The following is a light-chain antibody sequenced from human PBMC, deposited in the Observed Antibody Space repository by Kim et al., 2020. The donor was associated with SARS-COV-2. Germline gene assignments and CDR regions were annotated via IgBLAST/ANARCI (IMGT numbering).Light chain of an antibody. J-gene: IGLJ2*01. Sequence: QPVLTQPPSASASLGASVTLPCTLSSGYSNYKVDWFQQRPGKGARFLMRVGTSGIVGSKGDGIPDRFSVLVSGLNRFLTIENIQEEDESDYTCGADHGSGNTLVWIFGGGTQLTVL. V-gene: IGLV9-49*01. CDR3: GADHGSGNTLVWI. CDR2: VGTSGIVG. CDR1: SGYSNYK.